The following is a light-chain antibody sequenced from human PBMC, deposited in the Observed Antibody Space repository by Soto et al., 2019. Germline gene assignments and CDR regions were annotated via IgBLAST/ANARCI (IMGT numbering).Light chain of an antibody. J-gene: IGKJ1*01. Sequence: EIVITQSPATLSVSPGERATLSCRASQAVNTRLAWYQHKPGQAPRLLIYLASNRAAGVPARFSGSGSGTDFTLTISNVEPEDFAVYYCHQRQSWPRTFGQGTKVDIK. CDR3: HQRQSWPRT. V-gene: IGKV3-11*01. CDR1: QAVNTR. CDR2: LAS.